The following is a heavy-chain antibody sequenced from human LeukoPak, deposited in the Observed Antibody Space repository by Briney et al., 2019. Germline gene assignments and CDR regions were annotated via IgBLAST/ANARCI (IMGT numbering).Heavy chain of an antibody. D-gene: IGHD3-22*01. CDR2: IYTSGST. CDR3: ARETYYYDSSGYYEIDY. CDR1: GGSISSYY. V-gene: IGHV4-4*07. Sequence: SETLSLTCTVSGGSISSYYWSLIRQPAGKGPEWIGRIYTSGSTNYNPSLKSRVTMSVDTSKNQFSLKLSSVTAADTAVYYCARETYYYDSSGYYEIDYWGQGTLVTVSS. J-gene: IGHJ4*02.